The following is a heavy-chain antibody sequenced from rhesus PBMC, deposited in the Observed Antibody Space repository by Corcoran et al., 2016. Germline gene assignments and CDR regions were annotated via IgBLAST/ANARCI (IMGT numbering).Heavy chain of an antibody. V-gene: IGHV4-160*01. D-gene: IGHD1-44*01. Sequence: QVQLQESGPGLVKPSETLSLTCAVSGGPIAGNYWSWIRQPPGKGLEWIGRLSEDGTTNYNPFLKSRVTISPDTSRNQFSLKLNSVTAADTAVYYCASGGPNSPFWGQGVLVIVSS. J-gene: IGHJ4*01. CDR2: LSEDGTT. CDR1: GGPIAGNY. CDR3: ASGGPNSPF.